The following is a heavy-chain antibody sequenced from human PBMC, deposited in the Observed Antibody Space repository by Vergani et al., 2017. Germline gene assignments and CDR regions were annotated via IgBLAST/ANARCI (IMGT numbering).Heavy chain of an antibody. CDR3: ARELEYCSSTSCLYYYGMDV. Sequence: QVQLVQSGSELKKPGASVKVSCKASGYTFTSYAMNWVRQAPGQGLEWMGWINTNTGNPTYAQGFTGRVVVSVDTSVSTVYLQISSLKAEDTAVYYCARELEYCSSTSCLYYYGMDVWGQGTTVTVSS. CDR2: INTNTGNP. D-gene: IGHD2-2*01. J-gene: IGHJ6*02. V-gene: IGHV7-4-1*02. CDR1: GYTFTSYA.